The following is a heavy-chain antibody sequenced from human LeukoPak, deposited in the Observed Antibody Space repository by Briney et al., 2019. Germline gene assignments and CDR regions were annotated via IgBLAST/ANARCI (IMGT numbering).Heavy chain of an antibody. CDR2: ISSSSTI. V-gene: IGHV3-48*02. CDR1: GFTFSSYS. J-gene: IGHJ4*02. Sequence: GGSLRLSCAASGFTFSSYSMNWVRQAPGKGLEWVSYISSSSTIYYADSVKGRFTISRDNAKNSLYLQMNSLRDEDTAVYYCAREGRPDIDYWGQGTLVTVSS. CDR3: AREGRPDIDY.